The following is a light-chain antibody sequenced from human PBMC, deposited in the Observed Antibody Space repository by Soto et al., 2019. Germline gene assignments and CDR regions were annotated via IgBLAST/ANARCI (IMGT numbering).Light chain of an antibody. Sequence: QSVLRQPSSVYESPGQSFTISYTGTSNDVANNKFVSWYQQSPGKGPKLLIYEDRRRPPGVSNRFSAYQYGTTASLTISGLQSDAEADYYCCSFVDNGTYLFGSGTKVTV. CDR3: CSFVDNGTYL. CDR2: EDR. V-gene: IGLV2-23*01. CDR1: SNDVANNKF. J-gene: IGLJ1*01.